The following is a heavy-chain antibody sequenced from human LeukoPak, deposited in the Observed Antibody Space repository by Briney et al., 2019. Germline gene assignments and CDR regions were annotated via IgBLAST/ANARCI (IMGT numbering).Heavy chain of an antibody. Sequence: PGGSLRLSCAASGFTFSSYWMHWVRHTPGKGLVWVSRIKSGGSSTSYADSVKGRFTISRDNAKNTLYLQMNSLRAEDTAVYYYARDGYSFGHDFDYWGQGTLVTVSS. CDR2: IKSGGSST. J-gene: IGHJ4*02. D-gene: IGHD5-18*01. CDR1: GFTFSSYW. CDR3: ARDGYSFGHDFDY. V-gene: IGHV3-74*01.